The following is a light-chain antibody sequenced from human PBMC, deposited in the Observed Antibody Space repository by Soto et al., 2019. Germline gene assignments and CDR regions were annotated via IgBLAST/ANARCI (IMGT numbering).Light chain of an antibody. J-gene: IGLJ2*01. CDR2: ANS. CDR3: QSYDSSLTGVV. V-gene: IGLV1-40*01. Sequence: QTVVTQPPSVSGAPGQRVTISCTGSSSNIGADYDVHWYQQLPGTAPKLLIYANSHRPSGVPDRFSGSKSGTSASLAITGLQAEDEADYYCQSYDSSLTGVVFGGGTKLTVL. CDR1: SSNIGADYD.